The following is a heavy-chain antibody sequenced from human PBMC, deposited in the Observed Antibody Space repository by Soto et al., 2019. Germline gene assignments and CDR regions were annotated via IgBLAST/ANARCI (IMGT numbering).Heavy chain of an antibody. J-gene: IGHJ3*02. CDR1: GFTFSSYW. CDR2: IKQDGSEK. D-gene: IGHD3-22*01. CDR3: AREYYYDSSGYPDAFDI. Sequence: PGGSVRLSCAASGFTFSSYWMSWVRQAPGKGLEWVANIKQDGSEKYYVDSVKGRFTISRDNAKNSLYLQMNSLRAEDTAVYYCAREYYYDSSGYPDAFDIWGQGTMVTVSS. V-gene: IGHV3-7*03.